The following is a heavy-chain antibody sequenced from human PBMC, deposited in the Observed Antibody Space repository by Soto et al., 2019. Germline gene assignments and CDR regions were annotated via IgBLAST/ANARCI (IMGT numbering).Heavy chain of an antibody. CDR1: GGTFSSYA. CDR3: ARDRRGIAVAGTRRPYYYGMDV. J-gene: IGHJ6*02. Sequence: QVQLVQSGAEVKKPGSSVKVSCKASGGTFSSYAISWVRQAPGQGLEWMGVIIPIFGTANYAQKFQGRVTITADESTSTAYMELSSLRSEDTAVYYCARDRRGIAVAGTRRPYYYGMDVWGQVTTVTVSS. D-gene: IGHD6-19*01. CDR2: IIPIFGTA. V-gene: IGHV1-69*01.